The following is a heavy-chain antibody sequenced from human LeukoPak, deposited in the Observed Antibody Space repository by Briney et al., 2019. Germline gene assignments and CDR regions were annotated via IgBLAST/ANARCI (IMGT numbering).Heavy chain of an antibody. V-gene: IGHV3-66*01. CDR3: ARRSGEGYFDC. J-gene: IGHJ4*02. CDR2: IYSGGDT. Sequence: GGSLRLSCAASGFIVSSNYMTWVRLAPGKGLEWLSVIYSGGDTYYADSVKGRFTISGDNSKNTLYLQMNSLRAEDTAVYYCARRSGEGYFDCWGQGTLVTVSS. D-gene: IGHD1-26*01. CDR1: GFIVSSNY.